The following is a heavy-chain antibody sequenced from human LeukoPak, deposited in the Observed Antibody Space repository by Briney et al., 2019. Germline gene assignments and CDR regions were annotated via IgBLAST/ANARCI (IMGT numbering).Heavy chain of an antibody. CDR3: ARSSVIAAAGTRKSWFDP. V-gene: IGHV1-2*02. D-gene: IGHD6-13*01. CDR1: GYTFTSYG. J-gene: IGHJ5*02. Sequence: ASVKVSCKASGYTFTSYGISWVRQAPGQGLEWMGWINPNSGGTNYAQKFQGRVTMTRDTSISTAYMELSRLRSDDTAVYYCARSSVIAAAGTRKSWFDPWGQGTLVTVSS. CDR2: INPNSGGT.